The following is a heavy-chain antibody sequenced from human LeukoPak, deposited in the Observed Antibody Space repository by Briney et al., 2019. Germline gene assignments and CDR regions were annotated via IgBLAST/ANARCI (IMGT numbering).Heavy chain of an antibody. CDR1: GYTFTSYY. Sequence: ASVKVSCKASGYTFTSYYMHWVRQAPGQGLEWMGGIIPIFGTANYAQRFQGRVTITADESTSTAYMELSSLRSEDTAVYYCASGAYYDFWSAKPWGYYGMDVWGQGTTVTVSS. CDR2: IIPIFGTA. V-gene: IGHV1-69*13. D-gene: IGHD3-3*01. J-gene: IGHJ6*02. CDR3: ASGAYYDFWSAKPWGYYGMDV.